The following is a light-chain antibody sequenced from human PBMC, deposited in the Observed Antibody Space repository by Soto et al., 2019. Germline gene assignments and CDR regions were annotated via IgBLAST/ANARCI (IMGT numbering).Light chain of an antibody. CDR2: WAS. J-gene: IGKJ1*01. CDR3: HQYYSIPRT. V-gene: IGKV4-1*01. CDR1: QSVLYISNNKNY. Sequence: DIVMTQSPDSLAVSVGERVTINCKSSQSVLYISNNKNYLAWYQQKPGQPPNLLIYWASTRESGVPDRFSGTGSGTDFTLTISSLQAEDVAVYYCHQYYSIPRTFGQGTKVEIK.